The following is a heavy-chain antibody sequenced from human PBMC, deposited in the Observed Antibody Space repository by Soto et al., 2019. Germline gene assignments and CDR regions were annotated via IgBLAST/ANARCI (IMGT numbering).Heavy chain of an antibody. D-gene: IGHD3-22*01. V-gene: IGHV1-69*13. Sequence: SVKVSCKASGGTFSSYAISWVRQAPGQGLEWMGGIIPIFGTANYAQKFQGRVTITADESTSTAYMELSSLRSEDTAVYYCAREPKPRYYYDSSGYGIDYWGQGTLVTVSS. CDR1: GGTFSSYA. CDR2: IIPIFGTA. J-gene: IGHJ4*02. CDR3: AREPKPRYYYDSSGYGIDY.